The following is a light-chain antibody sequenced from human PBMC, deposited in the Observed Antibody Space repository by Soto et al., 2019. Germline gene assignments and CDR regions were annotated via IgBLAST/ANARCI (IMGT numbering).Light chain of an antibody. V-gene: IGKV1-5*03. CDR1: QSISSW. Sequence: DIQMTQSPSTLSASVGDRVTITCRASQSISSWLAWYQQKPGKAPKILIYKASSLESGVPSRFSGSGSGTEFTLTISILQPDYFATYYCQQYNSYPWTFGQGTKGEIK. J-gene: IGKJ1*01. CDR2: KAS. CDR3: QQYNSYPWT.